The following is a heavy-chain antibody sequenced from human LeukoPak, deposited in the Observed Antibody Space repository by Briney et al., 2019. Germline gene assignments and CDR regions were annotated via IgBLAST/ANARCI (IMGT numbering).Heavy chain of an antibody. CDR2: IKQDGSEN. J-gene: IGHJ4*02. V-gene: IGHV3-7*01. CDR3: AIGRIGDY. Sequence: GGSVRLSCAASGFTFSNDWMSWVRQAPGKGVEWVANIKQDGSENDYVDSVKGRFTISRDNAKNSLYLQMNSLRAEDTAVYYCAIGRIGDYWGQGSLVTVCS. CDR1: GFTFSNDW.